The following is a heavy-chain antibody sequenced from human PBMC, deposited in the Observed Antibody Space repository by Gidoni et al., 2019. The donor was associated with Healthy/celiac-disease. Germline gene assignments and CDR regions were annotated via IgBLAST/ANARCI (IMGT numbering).Heavy chain of an antibody. J-gene: IGHJ4*02. V-gene: IGHV4-34*01. D-gene: IGHD3-3*01. Sequence: QVQLQQWGAGLLKPSETLSLTCAVYGGSFSGYYWTWIRQPPGKGLEWIGEINHSGSTNYNPSLKSRVTISVDTSKNQFSLKLSSVTAADTAVYYCARGYVTRRDFWSGYYRGALDYWGQGTLVTVSS. CDR2: INHSGST. CDR3: ARGYVTRRDFWSGYYRGALDY. CDR1: GGSFSGYY.